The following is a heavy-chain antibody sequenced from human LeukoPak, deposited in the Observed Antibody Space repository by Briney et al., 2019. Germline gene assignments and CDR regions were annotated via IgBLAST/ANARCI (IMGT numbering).Heavy chain of an antibody. D-gene: IGHD6-19*01. CDR2: IKQDESEK. V-gene: IGHV3-7*01. Sequence: GWSLRLSCEASGFSFSSYWTSWVRRAPGKGPEWVANIKQDESEKYSVDSVKGRFTISRDNAKNSLYLQMNSLRAEDTAVYYCARVVGSSDWYRYYYYYYYMDVWGKGTTVTISS. CDR1: GFSFSSYW. CDR3: ARVVGSSDWYRYYYYYYYMDV. J-gene: IGHJ6*03.